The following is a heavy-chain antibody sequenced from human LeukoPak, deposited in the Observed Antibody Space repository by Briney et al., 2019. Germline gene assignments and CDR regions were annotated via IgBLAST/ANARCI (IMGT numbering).Heavy chain of an antibody. J-gene: IGHJ4*02. Sequence: SVKVSCKASGGTFSSYAISWVRQAPGQGLEWMGGIIPIFGTANYAQKFQGRVTITTDESTSTAYMELSSLRSENTAVYYCAIVACDCWSGYIYPELNYFDYWGQGTLVTVSS. CDR3: AIVACDCWSGYIYPELNYFDY. CDR1: GGTFSSYA. CDR2: IIPIFGTA. V-gene: IGHV1-69*05. D-gene: IGHD3-3*01.